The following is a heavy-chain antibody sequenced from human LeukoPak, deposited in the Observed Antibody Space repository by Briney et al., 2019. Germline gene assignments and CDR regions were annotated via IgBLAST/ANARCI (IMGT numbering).Heavy chain of an antibody. V-gene: IGHV3-23*01. CDR2: ISDSGGRT. Sequence: GGSLRLSCAVSGITLSNYGMSWVRQAPGKGLEWVAGISDSGGRTNYADSVKGRFTISRDNPKNTQYLQMNSLRAEDTAVYFCAKRGVVIRVILVGFHKEANYFDSWGQGALVTASS. D-gene: IGHD3-22*01. J-gene: IGHJ4*02. CDR1: GITLSNYG. CDR3: AKRGVVIRVILVGFHKEANYFDS.